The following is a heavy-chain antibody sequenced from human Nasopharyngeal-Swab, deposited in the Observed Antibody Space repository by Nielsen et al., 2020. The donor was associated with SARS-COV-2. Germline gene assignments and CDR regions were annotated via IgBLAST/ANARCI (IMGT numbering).Heavy chain of an antibody. CDR2: ITPIFGTA. CDR1: GGTFSSYA. CDR3: ARAGYCSSTSCDTTDY. J-gene: IGHJ4*02. D-gene: IGHD2-2*02. V-gene: IGHV1-69*13. Sequence: SVKVSCKASGGTFSSYAISWVRQAPGQGLEWMGGITPIFGTANYAQKFQGRVTITADESTSTAYMELSSLRSEDTAVYYCARAGYCSSTSCDTTDYWGQGTLVTVSS.